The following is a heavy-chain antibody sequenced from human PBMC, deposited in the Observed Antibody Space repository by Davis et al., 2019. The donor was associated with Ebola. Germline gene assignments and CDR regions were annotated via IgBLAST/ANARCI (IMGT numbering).Heavy chain of an antibody. Sequence: PGGSLRLSCAASGFTVSTNCMSWVRQAPRKGLEWVSVIHGSGSTYYADSVKGRFTISRDNSKNTLYLQMNTLRAEDTAVYHCARRYTCSGNYMDVWGKGTTVTVSS. V-gene: IGHV3-53*01. D-gene: IGHD2-15*01. CDR1: GFTVSTNC. CDR3: ARRYTCSGNYMDV. J-gene: IGHJ6*03. CDR2: IHGSGST.